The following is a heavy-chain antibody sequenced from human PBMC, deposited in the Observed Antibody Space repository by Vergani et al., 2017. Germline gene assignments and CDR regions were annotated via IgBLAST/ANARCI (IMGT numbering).Heavy chain of an antibody. J-gene: IGHJ4*02. Sequence: QVQLPESGPGLVKPSETLSLTCTVSGGSLSSYYWSWIRQPPGKGLEWIGYIYYSGSNSHNPSLKSRVTIAVDTSKTQVALQLSSVTAADTAVYYCARVPNGGFGELLGFDYWGQGTLVTVSS. D-gene: IGHD3-10*01. CDR1: GGSLSSYY. CDR3: ARVPNGGFGELLGFDY. CDR2: IYYSGSN. V-gene: IGHV4-59*01.